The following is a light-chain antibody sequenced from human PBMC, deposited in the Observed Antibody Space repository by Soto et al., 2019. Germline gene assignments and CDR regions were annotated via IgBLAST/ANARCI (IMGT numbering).Light chain of an antibody. J-gene: IGKJ4*01. Sequence: DIQLTQSPSLLSASVGDRVTITCRASQGISSHLAWYQQKSGKAPKLLMYAASTLQSGVLSRFSGSGSGTEFTLTISSLQPEDFATYYCQQLNSYPLTFGGGTKVEIK. CDR1: QGISSH. V-gene: IGKV1-9*01. CDR2: AAS. CDR3: QQLNSYPLT.